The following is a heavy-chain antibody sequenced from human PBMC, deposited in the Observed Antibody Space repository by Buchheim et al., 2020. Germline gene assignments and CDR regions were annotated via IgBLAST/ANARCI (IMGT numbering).Heavy chain of an antibody. CDR2: ISCDETGI. Sequence: QVQLVESGGGEVQPGRSLTLSCSASGFTFSAYSMHWVRQAPGKGLEWVAIISCDETGIYYIDSVKGRFTISRDSSKNILYLQMSSLEIDDTAMYYCARAPSDSWHTFDYWGQGSL. CDR3: ARAPSDSWHTFDY. J-gene: IGHJ4*02. CDR1: GFTFSAYS. D-gene: IGHD6-13*01. V-gene: IGHV3-30*04.